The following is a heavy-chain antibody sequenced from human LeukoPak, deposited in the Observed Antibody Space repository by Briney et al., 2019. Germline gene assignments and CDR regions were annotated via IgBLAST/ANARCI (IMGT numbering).Heavy chain of an antibody. Sequence: GASVEVSCKASGYTFTSCDINWVRQATGQGLEWIGWMNPNSGNTGYGQSFQGRVTMTRDNSISTAYMELSNLRSEDTAIYYCTRGSSGRRDYWGQGTLVTVSS. CDR1: GYTFTSCD. J-gene: IGHJ4*02. CDR2: MNPNSGNT. D-gene: IGHD6-19*01. CDR3: TRGSSGRRDY. V-gene: IGHV1-8*01.